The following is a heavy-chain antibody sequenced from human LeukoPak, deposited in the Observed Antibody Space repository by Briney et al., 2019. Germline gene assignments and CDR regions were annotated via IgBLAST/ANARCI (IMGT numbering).Heavy chain of an antibody. CDR2: ISGSVSGSGGNT. Sequence: PGGSLRLSCAASGFTFSNYAVSWVRQAPGKGLEWFSAISGSVSGSGGNTYYADSVKGRFTISRDNSKNTLFLQMNSLRAEDTAVYYCAKVDDGTGYPQLPFDYWGQGTLVTVSS. CDR1: GFTFSNYA. CDR3: AKVDDGTGYPQLPFDY. D-gene: IGHD3-22*01. V-gene: IGHV3-23*01. J-gene: IGHJ4*02.